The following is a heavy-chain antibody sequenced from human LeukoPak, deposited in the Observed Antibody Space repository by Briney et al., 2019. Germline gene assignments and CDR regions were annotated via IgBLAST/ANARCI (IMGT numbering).Heavy chain of an antibody. D-gene: IGHD3-10*01. V-gene: IGHV3-7*03. CDR2: IKKDGTEK. J-gene: IGHJ4*02. CDR3: AKDYGSRF. Sequence: GGSLRLSCAASGFTFSNYWMTWVRQTPGKGLEWVANIKKDGTEKYYVDSVKGRFTISRDNSKNTLYLQMNSLRAEDTAVYYCAKDYGSRFWGQGTLVTVSS. CDR1: GFTFSNYW.